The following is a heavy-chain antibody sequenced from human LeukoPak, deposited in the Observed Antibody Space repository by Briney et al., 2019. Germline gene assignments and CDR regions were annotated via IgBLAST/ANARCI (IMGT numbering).Heavy chain of an antibody. CDR2: VNHSGST. CDR3: ARGGGGRTSMIDYY. V-gene: IGHV4-34*01. Sequence: TSETLSLTCAVYGGSFSDYYWSWIRQPPGKGLEWIGEVNHSGSTNYNPSLKSRVSISVDTSKNQFSLKVSSVTAADTAVYYCARGGGGRTSMIDYYWDQGTLVTVSS. D-gene: IGHD3-16*01. J-gene: IGHJ4*02. CDR1: GGSFSDYY.